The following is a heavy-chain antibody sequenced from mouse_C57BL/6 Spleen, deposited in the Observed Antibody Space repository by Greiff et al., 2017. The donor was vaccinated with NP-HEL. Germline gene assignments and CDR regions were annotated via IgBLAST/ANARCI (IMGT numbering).Heavy chain of an antibody. CDR3: ARSIYYGNGAMDY. D-gene: IGHD2-1*01. V-gene: IGHV1-50*01. Sequence: QVQLQQPGAELVKPGASVKLSCKASGYTFTSYWMQWVKQRPGQGLEWIGEIDPSDSYTNYNQKFKGKATLTVDTSSSTAYMQLSSLTSEDSAVYYCARSIYYGNGAMDYGGQGTSVTVSS. CDR1: GYTFTSYW. J-gene: IGHJ4*01. CDR2: IDPSDSYT.